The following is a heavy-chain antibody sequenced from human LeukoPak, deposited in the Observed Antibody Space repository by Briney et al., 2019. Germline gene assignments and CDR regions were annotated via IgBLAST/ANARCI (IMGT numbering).Heavy chain of an antibody. CDR2: IWYDGSNK. Sequence: GGSLRLSCAASGFTFSIYGMHGVRQAPGKGLEWVADIWYDGSNKYYADSVRGRFTISRDNSKNTLYLQMNSLRAVDTAVYYCATSGSYYRFEYWGQGTLVTVSS. CDR1: GFTFSIYG. J-gene: IGHJ4*02. D-gene: IGHD1-26*01. CDR3: ATSGSYYRFEY. V-gene: IGHV3-33*01.